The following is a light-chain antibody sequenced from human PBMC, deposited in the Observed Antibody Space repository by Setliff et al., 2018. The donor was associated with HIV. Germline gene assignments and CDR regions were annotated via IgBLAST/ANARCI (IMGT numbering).Light chain of an antibody. CDR1: SSDVGGYNY. CDR2: DVS. Sequence: QSALTQPASVSGSPGQSITISCTGTSSDVGGYNYVSWYQQHPGKAPKLMISDVSKRPSGVSSRFSGSKSGNTASLTISGLQTEDEADYYCSSYTSSSTYVVGTGTKGTVL. V-gene: IGLV2-14*01. CDR3: SSYTSSSTYV. J-gene: IGLJ1*01.